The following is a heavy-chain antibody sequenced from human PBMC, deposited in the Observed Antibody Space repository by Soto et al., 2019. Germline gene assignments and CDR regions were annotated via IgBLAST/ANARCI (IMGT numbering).Heavy chain of an antibody. CDR2: INPSGGST. CDR1: GYTFTSYY. V-gene: IGHV1-46*03. CDR3: ARVYCSGGSCYSIDY. D-gene: IGHD2-15*01. Sequence: QVQLVQSGAEVKKPGASVKVSCKASGYTFTSYYMHWVRQAPGQGLEWMGIINPSGGSTSYAQKFQGRVTMTRDTSTSTVYMELSSLRPEDTAVHYCARVYCSGGSCYSIDYWGQGTLVTVSS. J-gene: IGHJ4*02.